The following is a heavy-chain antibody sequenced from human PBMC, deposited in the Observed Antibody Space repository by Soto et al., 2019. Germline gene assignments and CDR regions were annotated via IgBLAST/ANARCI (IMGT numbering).Heavy chain of an antibody. CDR2: VNIDGTNT. CDR3: ARDQTVAGPSTFDF. Sequence: WGSLRLSCAASGFTFSSYWMRWFRQSPGKGLVWVSRVNIDGTNTIYADSVKGRFTISRDNAENMLYLQMNSLRAEDTAVYYCARDQTVAGPSTFDFWGQGTLVTVSS. J-gene: IGHJ4*02. CDR1: GFTFSSYW. V-gene: IGHV3-74*01. D-gene: IGHD6-19*01.